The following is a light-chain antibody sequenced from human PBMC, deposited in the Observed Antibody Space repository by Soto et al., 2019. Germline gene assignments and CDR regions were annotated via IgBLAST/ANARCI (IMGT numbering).Light chain of an antibody. Sequence: DIQMTQSPSTLSASVGDRVSITCRASQTVKNYLNWYQQKPGKAPNLLINAASTLQSGVPSRFSGSGSDTDFTLIISSLQPEDFATYYCQQSYTIPPTFGQGTKVDI. CDR3: QQSYTIPPT. J-gene: IGKJ1*01. V-gene: IGKV1-39*01. CDR1: QTVKNY. CDR2: AAS.